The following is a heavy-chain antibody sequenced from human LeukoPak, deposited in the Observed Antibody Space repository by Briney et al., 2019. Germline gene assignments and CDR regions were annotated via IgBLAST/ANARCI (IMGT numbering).Heavy chain of an antibody. Sequence: GGSLRLSCAASGFTFSSYAMSWVRQAPGKGLEWVSAISGSGGSTYYADSVKGRFTISIDNSKNTLYLQMNSLRAEDTDVYYCAKKDSSSWFFDYWGQGTLVTVSS. CDR1: GFTFSSYA. V-gene: IGHV3-23*01. CDR3: AKKDSSSWFFDY. CDR2: ISGSGGST. D-gene: IGHD6-13*01. J-gene: IGHJ4*02.